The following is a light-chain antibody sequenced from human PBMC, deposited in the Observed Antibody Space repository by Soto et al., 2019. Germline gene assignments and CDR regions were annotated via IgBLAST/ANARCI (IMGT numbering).Light chain of an antibody. CDR1: QSIDNW. CDR3: LQDYNYPRT. V-gene: IGKV1-5*01. Sequence: DIQITQTPSILSASVGDRVILTCRASQSIDNWLAWYQQKPGKAPKHLITDAYTLESGVPSRCIGSGSGPEFTLTISSLHPEDVATDYCLQDYNYPRTFGQGTKVDI. J-gene: IGKJ1*01. CDR2: DAY.